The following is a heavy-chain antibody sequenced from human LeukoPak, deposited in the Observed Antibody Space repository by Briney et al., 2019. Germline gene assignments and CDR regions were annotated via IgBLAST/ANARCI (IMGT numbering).Heavy chain of an antibody. J-gene: IGHJ6*03. CDR2: ISTSGSTI. CDR3: AKGVSYFDMDV. CDR1: GFTFSDYF. V-gene: IGHV3-11*04. D-gene: IGHD3-9*01. Sequence: GGSLRLSCTSSGFTFSDYFMSWIRQAPGKGLEWVSYISTSGSTIYYTDSVKGRFTISRDNAKNTLYLQMNSLRAEDSAVYYCAKGVSYFDMDVWGNGTTVSVSS.